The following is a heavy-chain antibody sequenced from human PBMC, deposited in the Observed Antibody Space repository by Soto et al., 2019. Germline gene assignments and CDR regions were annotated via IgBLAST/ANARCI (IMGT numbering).Heavy chain of an antibody. CDR1: GGSISSSNW. J-gene: IGHJ5*02. V-gene: IGHV4-4*02. CDR3: ARAIAVAVNWFDP. Sequence: QVQLQESGPGLVKPSGTLSLTCAVSGGSISSSNWWSWVRQPPGKGLEWIGEIYHSGSTNYNPSLNRRVTISVDKSTNQFSLRLSSVTAADTAVYSCARAIAVAVNWFDPWGQGTLVTVSS. D-gene: IGHD6-19*01. CDR2: IYHSGST.